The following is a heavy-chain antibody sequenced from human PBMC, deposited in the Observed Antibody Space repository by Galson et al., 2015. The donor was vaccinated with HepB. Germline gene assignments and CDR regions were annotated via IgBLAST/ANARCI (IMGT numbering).Heavy chain of an antibody. J-gene: IGHJ6*02. Sequence: SETLSLTCTVSGGSISGYYWTWVRQPPGKGLEWIGNIFYSGTTNYSPSLKSRVTISKDTSRNQLSLKVSSVTAADTAVYYCARFLNALSYQMDVWGQGTTVTVSS. CDR3: ARFLNALSYQMDV. CDR1: GGSISGYY. V-gene: IGHV4-59*01. CDR2: IFYSGTT. D-gene: IGHD1-26*01.